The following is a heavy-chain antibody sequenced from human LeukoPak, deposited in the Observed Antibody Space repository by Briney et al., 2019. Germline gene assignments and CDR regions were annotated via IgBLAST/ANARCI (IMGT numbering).Heavy chain of an antibody. CDR3: ANIYYDSSGAKVRPDAFDI. D-gene: IGHD3-22*01. J-gene: IGHJ3*02. CDR1: GYTFTDYY. V-gene: IGHV1-2*02. CDR2: INPKSGDT. Sequence: GASVKVSCKASGYTFTDYYMHWVRQAPGQGLEWVGWINPKSGDTNYAQKFQGRVTMTRDTSISTAYMELSRLRSDDTAVYYCANIYYDSSGAKVRPDAFDIWGQGTMVTVSS.